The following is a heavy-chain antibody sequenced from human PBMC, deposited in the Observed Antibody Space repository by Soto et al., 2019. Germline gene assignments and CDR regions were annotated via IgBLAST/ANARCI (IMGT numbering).Heavy chain of an antibody. CDR2: INTYNGNS. Sequence: WVXQAPGQGLEWMGWINTYNGNSNYAQKLQGRVTMTTDTSTSTAYMELRSLRSGDTAVYYCARLRDGYNFDSWGQGTLVTVSS. CDR3: ARLRDGYNFDS. J-gene: IGHJ4*02. D-gene: IGHD5-12*01. V-gene: IGHV1-18*01.